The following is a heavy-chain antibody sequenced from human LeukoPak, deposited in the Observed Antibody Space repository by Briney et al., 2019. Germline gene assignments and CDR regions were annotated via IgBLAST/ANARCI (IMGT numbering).Heavy chain of an antibody. CDR1: AFTFSDYS. J-gene: IGHJ4*02. Sequence: AGSLRLSCAASAFTFSDYSMNWVRQAPGKGLDWVSYISDRSSTIYYADSVKGRFTISRDNAKSSMYLQMNSLRAEDTAVYYCARDRLKSGSYYFDYWGQGTLVTVSS. D-gene: IGHD1-26*01. CDR3: ARDRLKSGSYYFDY. V-gene: IGHV3-48*01. CDR2: ISDRSSTI.